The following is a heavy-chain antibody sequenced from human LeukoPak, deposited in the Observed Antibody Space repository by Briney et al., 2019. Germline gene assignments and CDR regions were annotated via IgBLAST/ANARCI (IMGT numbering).Heavy chain of an antibody. Sequence: SETLSLTCAVYGGSFSGYYWSWLRQPPGKGLEWIGYIYYSGSTYYNPSLKSRVTISVDTSKNQFSLKLSSVTAADTAVYYCARVHFYVDTAMQVLDPWGQGTLVTVSS. CDR1: GGSFSGYY. J-gene: IGHJ5*02. CDR2: IYYSGST. D-gene: IGHD5-18*01. V-gene: IGHV4-30-4*08. CDR3: ARVHFYVDTAMQVLDP.